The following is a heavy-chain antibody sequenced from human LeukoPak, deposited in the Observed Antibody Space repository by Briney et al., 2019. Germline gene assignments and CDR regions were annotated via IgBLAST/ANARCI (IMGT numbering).Heavy chain of an antibody. CDR2: IYYSGST. V-gene: IGHV4-59*01. D-gene: IGHD6-19*01. Sequence: SETLSPTCTVSGGSISSFYWSLIRQPPGKGMEWIGYIYYSGSTNYNPSLKSRVTISVDTSKNQFSLKLSSVTAADTAVYYCASKWLGLNYWGQGTLVTVSS. CDR1: GGSISSFY. J-gene: IGHJ4*02. CDR3: ASKWLGLNY.